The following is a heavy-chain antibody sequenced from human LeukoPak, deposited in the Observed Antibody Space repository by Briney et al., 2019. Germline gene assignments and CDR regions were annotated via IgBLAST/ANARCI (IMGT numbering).Heavy chain of an antibody. CDR3: ARGSGRYYSYGMDV. CDR1: KFFLTTSP. CDR2: VSYDETRT. D-gene: IGHD6-25*01. Sequence: GGSLRLSCVDPKFFLTTSPMHWVRQAPGKGLEWVAIVSYDETRTYYADSVKGRFTISSDRSKNTLYPQLNSLTVEDTAVYYCARGSGRYYSYGMDVWGQGTTVIVSS. J-gene: IGHJ6*02. V-gene: IGHV3-30*14.